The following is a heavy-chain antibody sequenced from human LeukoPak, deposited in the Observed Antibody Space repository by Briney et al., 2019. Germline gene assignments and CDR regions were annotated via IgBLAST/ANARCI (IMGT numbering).Heavy chain of an antibody. Sequence: GGSLRLSCAASGFTFSSYGMHWVRQAPGKGLERVAVIWYDGSNKYYADSVKGRFTISRDNSKNTLYLQMNSLRAEDTAVYYCARDLSWFGEFDYWGQGTLVTVSS. CDR3: ARDLSWFGEFDY. CDR1: GFTFSSYG. J-gene: IGHJ4*02. CDR2: IWYDGSNK. V-gene: IGHV3-33*01. D-gene: IGHD3-10*01.